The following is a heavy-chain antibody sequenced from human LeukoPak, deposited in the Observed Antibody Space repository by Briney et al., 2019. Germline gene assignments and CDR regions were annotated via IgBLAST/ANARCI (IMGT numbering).Heavy chain of an antibody. CDR3: AKDTRHYDILTGYYRY. V-gene: IGHV3-23*01. J-gene: IGHJ4*02. D-gene: IGHD3-9*01. CDR1: GFTFSSYA. CDR2: ISGSGGST. Sequence: PGGSLRLSCAASGFTFSSYAMSWVRQAPGKGLEWVSAISGSGGSTYYADSVKGRFTISRDNSKNTLHLQMNSLRAEDTAVYYCAKDTRHYDILTGYYRYWGQGTLVTVSS.